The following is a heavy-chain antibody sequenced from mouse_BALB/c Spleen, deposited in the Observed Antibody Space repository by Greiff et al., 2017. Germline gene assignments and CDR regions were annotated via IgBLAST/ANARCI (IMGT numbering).Heavy chain of an antibody. V-gene: IGHV3-2*02. Sequence: EVKLMESGPGLVKPSQSLSLTCTVTGYSITSDYAWNWIRQFPGNKLEWMGYISYSGSTSYNPSLKSRISITRDTSKNQFFLQLNSVTTEDTATYYCARSTTVAYAMDYWGQGTSVTVSS. J-gene: IGHJ4*01. D-gene: IGHD1-1*01. CDR1: GYSITSDYA. CDR3: ARSTTVAYAMDY. CDR2: ISYSGST.